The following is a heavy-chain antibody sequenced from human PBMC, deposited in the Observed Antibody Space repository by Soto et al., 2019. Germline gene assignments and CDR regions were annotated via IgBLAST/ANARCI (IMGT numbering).Heavy chain of an antibody. CDR1: GGTFSSYA. V-gene: IGHV1-69*06. D-gene: IGHD1-7*01. Sequence: SVKVSCKASGGTFSSYAISWVRQAPGQGLEWMGGIIPIFGTANYAQKFQGRVTITADKSTSTAYMELSSLRSEDTAVYYCARDEDYSWIYAFGMDVWGQGTTFTVSS. CDR2: IIPIFGTA. J-gene: IGHJ6*02. CDR3: ARDEDYSWIYAFGMDV.